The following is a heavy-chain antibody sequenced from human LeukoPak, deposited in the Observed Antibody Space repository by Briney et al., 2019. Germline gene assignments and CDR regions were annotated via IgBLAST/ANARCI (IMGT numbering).Heavy chain of an antibody. CDR3: AKAGYRSSTSCYVEYYYYMDV. V-gene: IGHV3-30*02. J-gene: IGHJ6*03. Sequence: GGSLRLSCAASGFTFSSYGMHWVRQAPGKGLEWVAFIRYDGSNKYYADSVKGRFTISRDNSKNTLYLQMNSLRAEDTAVYYCAKAGYRSSTSCYVEYYYYMDVWGKGTTVTISS. D-gene: IGHD2-2*01. CDR1: GFTFSSYG. CDR2: IRYDGSNK.